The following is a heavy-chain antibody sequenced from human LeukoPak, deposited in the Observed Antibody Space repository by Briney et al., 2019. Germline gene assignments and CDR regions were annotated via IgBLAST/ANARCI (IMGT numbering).Heavy chain of an antibody. CDR3: AKDLQQLAFDY. Sequence: GGSLRLSCAASGFTFSSYGMHWVRQAPGKGLEWVAVISYDGSNKYYADSVKGRFTISRDNSKNTLYLQMNSLRAEDTAVYYCAKDLQQLAFDYWGQGTLVTVSS. CDR1: GFTFSSYG. D-gene: IGHD6-13*01. V-gene: IGHV3-30*18. CDR2: ISYDGSNK. J-gene: IGHJ4*02.